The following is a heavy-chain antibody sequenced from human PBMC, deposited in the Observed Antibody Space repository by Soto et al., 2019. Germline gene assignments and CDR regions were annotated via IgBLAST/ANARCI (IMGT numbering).Heavy chain of an antibody. Sequence: GGSLRLSCAASGFTVGISYMTWVRQIPGKGLEWVSIIYSDGYTYYADSVKGRFTISRDNSKNTLYLQMNSLRAEDTAVYYCAKGLHYGDLPVDYWGQGTLVTVSS. J-gene: IGHJ4*02. CDR1: GFTVGISY. V-gene: IGHV3-53*01. CDR3: AKGLHYGDLPVDY. CDR2: IYSDGYT. D-gene: IGHD4-17*01.